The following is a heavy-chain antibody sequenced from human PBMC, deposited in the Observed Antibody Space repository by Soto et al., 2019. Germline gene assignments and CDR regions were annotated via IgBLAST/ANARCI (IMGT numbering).Heavy chain of an antibody. CDR2: INHSGSA. V-gene: IGHV4-34*01. D-gene: IGHD1-26*01. CDR3: ARGLISGSHYSGGWYYFDS. J-gene: IGHJ4*02. Sequence: PSETLSLTCDVYGGSFSDYIWTWIRQTPGKGLQWIGQINHSGSANYNPSLKNRVTISVHTSSSQFSLELSSVTAADTAVYYCARGLISGSHYSGGWYYFDSWGQGTQVTVSS. CDR1: GGSFSDYI.